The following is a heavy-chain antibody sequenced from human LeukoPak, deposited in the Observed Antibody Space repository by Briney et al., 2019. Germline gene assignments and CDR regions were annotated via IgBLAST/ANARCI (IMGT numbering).Heavy chain of an antibody. CDR2: IASDGSRT. CDR1: GFTFSSYW. J-gene: IGHJ4*02. CDR3: ATSGPDAQYPHMN. V-gene: IGHV3-74*03. Sequence: PGGSLRLSCAASGFTFSSYWMHWVRQAPGKGLVWVSRIASDGSRTTYADSVKGRFTISRDNAKNTLYLQMSSLRAEDTAVYYCATSGPDAQYPHMNWGQGTLVTVSS. D-gene: IGHD2-2*01.